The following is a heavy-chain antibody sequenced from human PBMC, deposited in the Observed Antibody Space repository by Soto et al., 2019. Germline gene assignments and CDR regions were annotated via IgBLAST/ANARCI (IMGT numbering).Heavy chain of an antibody. Sequence: PSETLSLTCTVSGGSISSGDYYWSWIRQPPGKGLEWIGYIYYSGSTYYNPSLKSRVTISVDTSKNQFSLKLSSVTAADTAVYYCARVGDIVVVPAAMPFDYWGQGTLVTVSS. CDR3: ARVGDIVVVPAAMPFDY. D-gene: IGHD2-2*01. CDR1: GGSISSGDYY. J-gene: IGHJ4*02. CDR2: IYYSGST. V-gene: IGHV4-30-4*01.